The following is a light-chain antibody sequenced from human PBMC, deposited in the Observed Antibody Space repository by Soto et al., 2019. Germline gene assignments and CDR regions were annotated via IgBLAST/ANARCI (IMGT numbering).Light chain of an antibody. V-gene: IGLV2-23*01. CDR2: EGS. CDR3: CSYAGSSTWV. Sequence: QSALTQPASVSGSPGQSITISCTGTSSDVGSYNLVSWYQQHPGKAPKLMIYEGSKRPSGVSNRFSGSKSGNTASLTLSGLQAEDEADYYCCSYAGSSTWVFGGGTKVTVL. CDR1: SSDVGSYNL. J-gene: IGLJ3*02.